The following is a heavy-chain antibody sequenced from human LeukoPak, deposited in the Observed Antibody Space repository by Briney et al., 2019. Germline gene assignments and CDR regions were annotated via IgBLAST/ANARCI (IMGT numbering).Heavy chain of an antibody. CDR3: ARQEDYYYYGMDV. V-gene: IGHV5-51*01. CDR2: IYPGDSDT. Sequence: GESLKISSKGSGYSFTSYWIGWVRQMPGKGLEWMGIIYPGDSDTRYSPSFQGQVTISADKSVSTAYLQWSSLKASDTAMYYCARQEDYYYYGMDVWGQGTTVTVSS. J-gene: IGHJ6*02. CDR1: GYSFTSYW.